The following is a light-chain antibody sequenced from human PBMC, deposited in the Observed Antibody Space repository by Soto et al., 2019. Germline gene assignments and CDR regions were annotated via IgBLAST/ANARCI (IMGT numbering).Light chain of an antibody. V-gene: IGLV2-14*01. J-gene: IGLJ1*01. CDR1: GDDIGGYNF. Sequence: QSALTQPASVSLSPGQSITISCVGTGDDIGGYNFVSLYQHHPGNAPKLIIYDVTHRPSGVSERFSGSKSGFTASLTISGLQPEDESHYYCASFTSISTYVFGTGTKVTVL. CDR2: DVT. CDR3: ASFTSISTYV.